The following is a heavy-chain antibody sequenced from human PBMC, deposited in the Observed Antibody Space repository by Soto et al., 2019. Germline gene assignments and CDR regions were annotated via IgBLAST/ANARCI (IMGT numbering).Heavy chain of an antibody. CDR2: IWYDGSNK. V-gene: IGHV3-33*01. D-gene: IGHD1-1*01. J-gene: IGHJ4*01. CDR1: GFTFSSYG. CDR3: ARDPHRWNDAEAYYFDY. Sequence: QVQLVESGGGVVQPGRSLRLSCAASGFTFSSYGMHWVRQAPGKGLEWVAVIWYDGSNKYYADSVKGRFTISRDNSKNTLYLQMNSLRVEDTAVYYCARDPHRWNDAEAYYFDYWGHGTVVTGSS.